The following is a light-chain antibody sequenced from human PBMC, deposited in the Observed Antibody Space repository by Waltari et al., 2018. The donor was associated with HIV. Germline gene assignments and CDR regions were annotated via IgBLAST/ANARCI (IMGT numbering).Light chain of an antibody. CDR2: GAS. CDR1: QGIRNN. V-gene: IGKV1-17*01. J-gene: IGKJ1*01. CDR3: LQHNNYPRT. Sequence: DIQMTKSPSSLSASVGDRVTITCRASQGIRNNLGWIQQKPGKAPQRLIFGASSLHPGVPSRFSGSGSGTEFTLTISSLQPEDFATYYCLQHNNYPRTFGRGTKVEIK.